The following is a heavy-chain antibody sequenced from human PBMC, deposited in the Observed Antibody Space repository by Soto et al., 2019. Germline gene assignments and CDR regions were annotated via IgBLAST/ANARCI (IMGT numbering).Heavy chain of an antibody. CDR2: IHYSGST. Sequence: SETLSLTCTVSGGSISSSNYYWGWIRQPPGKGLEWIGRIHYSGSTYYNSSLKSRVTISVDTSKNQFSLKLTSVTAADTAVYYCARGRTYYYDSSGYAYWGQGTLVTVSS. V-gene: IGHV4-39*07. CDR1: GGSISSSNYY. CDR3: ARGRTYYYDSSGYAY. D-gene: IGHD3-22*01. J-gene: IGHJ4*02.